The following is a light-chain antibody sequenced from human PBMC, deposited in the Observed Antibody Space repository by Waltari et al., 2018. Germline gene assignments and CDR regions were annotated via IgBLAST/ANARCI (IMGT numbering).Light chain of an antibody. J-gene: IGKJ4*01. CDR2: DAA. Sequence: EIVLTQSPATLSLSPGERATISCRASQSISNYLAWYQQKPGQAPRPLSSDAANRATGIPARFSGSGSGTDFTLTISSLQAEDVAVYYCQQYYSTPLTFGGGTKVEIK. CDR3: QQYYSTPLT. V-gene: IGKV3-11*01. CDR1: QSISNY.